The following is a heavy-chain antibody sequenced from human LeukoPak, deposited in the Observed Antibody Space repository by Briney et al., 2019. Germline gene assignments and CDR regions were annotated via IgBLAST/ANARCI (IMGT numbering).Heavy chain of an antibody. D-gene: IGHD2-15*01. J-gene: IGHJ3*02. CDR1: GFTFNNYN. CDR3: ARPTWSYNAFDI. CDR2: ISSSSTYI. V-gene: IGHV3-21*01. Sequence: GGSLRLSCTASGFTFNNYNLNWVRQAPGKGLEWVSSISSSSTYIHYAVSVKGRFTVSRDNAKSSVYLQMNSLRSEDTAVYYCARPTWSYNAFDIWGRGTLVTVSS.